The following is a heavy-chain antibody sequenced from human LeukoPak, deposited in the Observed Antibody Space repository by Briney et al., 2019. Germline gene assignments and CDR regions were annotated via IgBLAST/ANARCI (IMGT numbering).Heavy chain of an antibody. CDR1: GFTFSSYW. Sequence: SGGSLRLSCAASGFTFSSYWMHWVRQAPGKGLVWVSRINSDGSSTSYADSVKGRFTISRDNAKNTLYLQMNSLRAEDTAVYYCARVPGGNSYYYYMDVWGKGTTDTVSS. V-gene: IGHV3-74*01. D-gene: IGHD2-15*01. CDR2: INSDGSST. CDR3: ARVPGGNSYYYYMDV. J-gene: IGHJ6*03.